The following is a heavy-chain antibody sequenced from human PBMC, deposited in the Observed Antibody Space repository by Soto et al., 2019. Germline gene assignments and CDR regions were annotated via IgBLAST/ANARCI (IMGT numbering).Heavy chain of an antibody. CDR3: SKDLFSSSHHHYYYYYGMDV. CDR1: GFTFSSYG. V-gene: IGHV3-33*06. CDR2: IWYDGSNK. J-gene: IGHJ6*02. D-gene: IGHD6-6*01. Sequence: GGSLRLSCAASGFTFSSYGMHWVRQAPGKGLEWVAVIWYDGSNKYYADSVKGRFTISRDNSKNTLYLQMNSLRDEDTTVYYCSKDLFSSSHHHYYYYYGMDVWGQGTTVTVSS.